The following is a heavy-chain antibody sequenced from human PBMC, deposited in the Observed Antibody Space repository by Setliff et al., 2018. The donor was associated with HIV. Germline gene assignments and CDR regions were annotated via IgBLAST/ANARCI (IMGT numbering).Heavy chain of an antibody. CDR1: GYTFTSYG. J-gene: IGHJ3*02. Sequence: ASVKVSCKASGYTFTSYGISWVRQAPGQGLEWMGWISAYNGNTNYAQKLQGRVTMTTDTSTSTAYMELRSLRSDDTAVYYCARAALRYCTSTSCPRVDAFDIWGQGTMVTVSS. CDR2: ISAYNGNT. D-gene: IGHD2-2*01. V-gene: IGHV1-18*01. CDR3: ARAALRYCTSTSCPRVDAFDI.